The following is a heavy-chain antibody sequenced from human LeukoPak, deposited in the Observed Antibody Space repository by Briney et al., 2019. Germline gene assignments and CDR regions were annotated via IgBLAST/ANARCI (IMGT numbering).Heavy chain of an antibody. J-gene: IGHJ4*02. D-gene: IGHD3-22*01. Sequence: GGSLRLSCGASGFIFSDAWVSWVRQAPGKGLEWVANIKQDGSEKYYVDSVKGRFTISRDNAKHSLYLQMNSLRAEDTAVYYCARDASSGYYFNYWGQGTLVTVSS. CDR1: GFIFSDAW. CDR2: IKQDGSEK. V-gene: IGHV3-7*01. CDR3: ARDASSGYYFNY.